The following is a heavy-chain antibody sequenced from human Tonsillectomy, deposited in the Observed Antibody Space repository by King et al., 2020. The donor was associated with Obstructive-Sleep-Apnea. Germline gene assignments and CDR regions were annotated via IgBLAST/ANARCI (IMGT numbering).Heavy chain of an antibody. CDR3: ARSYCSSTSCPKVV. D-gene: IGHD2-2*01. Sequence: VQLVESGAEVKKPGESLRISCKGSGYSFTSYWISWVRQMPGKGLEWMGRIDPSDSYTNYRPSFQGHVTISADKSISTAYLQGSSLKASDTAMYYCARSYCSSTSCPKVVWGQGTLVTVSS. J-gene: IGHJ4*02. CDR2: IDPSDSYT. CDR1: GYSFTSYW. V-gene: IGHV5-10-1*01.